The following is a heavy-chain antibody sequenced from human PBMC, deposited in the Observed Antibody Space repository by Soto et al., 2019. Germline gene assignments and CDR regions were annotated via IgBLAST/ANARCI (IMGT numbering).Heavy chain of an antibody. J-gene: IGHJ4*02. D-gene: IGHD6-6*01. Sequence: ASVKVSCKASGYTFTSYGISWVRQAPGQGLEWMGWISAFNGKTNYTQKFQGRVTITTDESTSTAYMELSSLRSEDTAVYYCARVSSSTYYFDYWGQGTLVTVSS. V-gene: IGHV1-18*01. CDR2: ISAFNGKT. CDR1: GYTFTSYG. CDR3: ARVSSSTYYFDY.